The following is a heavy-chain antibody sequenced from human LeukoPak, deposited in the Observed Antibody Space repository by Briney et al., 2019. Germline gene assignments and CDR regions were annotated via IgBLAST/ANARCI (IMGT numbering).Heavy chain of an antibody. V-gene: IGHV4-61*02. CDR3: ARDHVVPAASLGYYYYYYMDV. J-gene: IGHJ6*03. CDR2: IYTSGST. Sequence: SETLSLTCTVSGGSISSGSYYWSWIRQPAGKGLEWIGRIYTSGSTNYNPSLKSRVTISVDTSKNQFSLKLSSVTAADTAVYYCARDHVVPAASLGYYYYYYMDVWGKGTTVTIPS. CDR1: GGSISSGSYY. D-gene: IGHD2-2*01.